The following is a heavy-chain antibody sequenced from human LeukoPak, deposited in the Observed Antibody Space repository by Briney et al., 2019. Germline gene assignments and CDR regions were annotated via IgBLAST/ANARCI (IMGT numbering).Heavy chain of an antibody. CDR1: GYTFTSYD. D-gene: IGHD2-2*01. J-gene: IGHJ3*02. V-gene: IGHV1-46*01. CDR2: INPSGGST. Sequence: GASVKVSCKASGYTFTSYDMHWVRQAPGQGPGWMGIINPSGGSTSYAQKFQGRVTITADKSTSTAYMELSSLRSEDTAVYYCARELLPARSEDAFDIWGQGTMVTVSS. CDR3: ARELLPARSEDAFDI.